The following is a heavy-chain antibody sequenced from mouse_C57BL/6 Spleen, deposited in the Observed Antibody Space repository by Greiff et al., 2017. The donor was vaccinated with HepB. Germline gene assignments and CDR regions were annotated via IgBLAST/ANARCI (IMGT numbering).Heavy chain of an antibody. J-gene: IGHJ2*01. Sequence: QVQLQQPGAELLKPGASVKLSCKASGYTFTSYWMQWVKQRPGQGLEWIGEIDPSDSYTNYNQKFKGKATLTVDASSSTAYMQLSSLTSEDSAVYYCAEGNYFDYWGQGTTLTVSS. CDR1: GYTFTSYW. CDR2: IDPSDSYT. CDR3: AEGNYFDY. V-gene: IGHV1-50*01.